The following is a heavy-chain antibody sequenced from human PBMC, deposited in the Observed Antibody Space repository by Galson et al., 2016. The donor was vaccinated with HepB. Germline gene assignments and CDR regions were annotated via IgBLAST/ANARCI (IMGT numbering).Heavy chain of an antibody. Sequence: SLRLSCAASGFTFSSYPMHWVRQAPGKGLEWVAVISYDGSIEYYADSVKGRFTISRDNPKNTVYLQMNSLRPEETAVYYCARGSAAGTWGYGMGVWGQGTTLSVSS. D-gene: IGHD6-13*01. CDR2: ISYDGSIE. J-gene: IGHJ6*02. CDR3: ARGSAAGTWGYGMGV. V-gene: IGHV3-30*04. CDR1: GFTFSSYP.